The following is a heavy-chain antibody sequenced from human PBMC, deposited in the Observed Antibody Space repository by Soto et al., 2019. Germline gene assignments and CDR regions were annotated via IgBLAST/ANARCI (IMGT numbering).Heavy chain of an antibody. CDR3: ARGISKYSSWYEPHTWFDV. CDR2: LYFNGGT. CDR1: GGPINSPDYY. D-gene: IGHD6-13*01. V-gene: IGHV4-30-4*01. J-gene: IGHJ5*01. Sequence: QVQLQESGPGLVKPSQTLSLTCNVSGGPINSPDYYWTWIRQSPGKGLEWIGYLYFNGGTQYTPPLRSSFRFSLDTSILNLSLKMRCVSGADTAVYLCARGISKYSSWYEPHTWFDVWGHGALVTVSS.